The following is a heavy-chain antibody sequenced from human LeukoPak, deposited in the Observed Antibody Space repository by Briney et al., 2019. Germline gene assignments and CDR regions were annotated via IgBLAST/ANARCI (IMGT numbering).Heavy chain of an antibody. CDR3: ARGQKWSDDPYYFDY. J-gene: IGHJ4*02. D-gene: IGHD3-3*01. CDR1: GYTFTSYG. CDR2: ISAYNGNT. V-gene: IGHV1-18*01. Sequence: GASVKVSCKASGYTFTSYGISWVRQAPGQGLKWMGWISAYNGNTSYAQKLQGRVTMTTDTSTSTAYMELRSLRSDDTAVYYCARGQKWSDDPYYFDYWGQGTLVTVSS.